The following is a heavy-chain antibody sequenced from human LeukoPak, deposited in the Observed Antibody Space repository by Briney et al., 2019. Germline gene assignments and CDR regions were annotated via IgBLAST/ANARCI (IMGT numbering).Heavy chain of an antibody. CDR2: MSYDGSNK. V-gene: IGHV3-30*18. J-gene: IGHJ6*02. Sequence: GGSLRLSCAASGFTFSSYGMHWVRQAPGKGLEWVAVMSYDGSNKYYADSVKGRFTISRDNSKNTLYLQMNSLRAEDTAVYYCAKDGGYYDFWSGYIQYYGMDVWGQGTTVTVSS. D-gene: IGHD3-3*01. CDR1: GFTFSSYG. CDR3: AKDGGYYDFWSGYIQYYGMDV.